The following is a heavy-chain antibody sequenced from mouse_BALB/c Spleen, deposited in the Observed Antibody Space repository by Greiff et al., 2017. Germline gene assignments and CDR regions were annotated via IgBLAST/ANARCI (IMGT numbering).Heavy chain of an antibody. CDR1: GFTFSSYA. Sequence: EVKLVESGGGLVKPGGSLKLSCAASGFTFSSYAMSWVRQTPEKRLEWVASISSGGSTYYPDSVKGRFTISRDNARNILYLQMSSLRSEDTAMYYCARGRANWDGAMDYWGQGTSVTVSS. D-gene: IGHD4-1*01. V-gene: IGHV5-6-5*01. CDR2: ISSGGST. CDR3: ARGRANWDGAMDY. J-gene: IGHJ4*01.